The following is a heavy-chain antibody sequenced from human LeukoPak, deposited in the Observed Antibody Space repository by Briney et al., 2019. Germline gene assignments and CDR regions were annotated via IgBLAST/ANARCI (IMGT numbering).Heavy chain of an antibody. CDR1: GASIRSYY. CDR2: IYTSGST. J-gene: IGHJ4*02. CDR3: ARAINNFDY. Sequence: SETLSLTCSVSGASIRSYYWSWIRQPPGKGLEWIGYIYTSGSTNHSPSLKGRVSLSMDTSKNHFSLTLSSVTAADTAVYYCARAINNFDYWGQGTLVTVSS. V-gene: IGHV4-4*09.